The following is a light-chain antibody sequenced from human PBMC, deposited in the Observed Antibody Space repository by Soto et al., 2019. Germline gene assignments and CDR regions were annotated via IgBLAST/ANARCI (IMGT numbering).Light chain of an antibody. J-gene: IGLJ2*01. V-gene: IGLV4-60*03. CDR2: LAGSGGY. CDR3: ETWGRNTHVV. Sequence: QSVLTQSSSASASLGSSVKLTFTLSSGHSTYIIAWHQKQQGKAPRDLMNLAGSGGYTKGSGFPHRVSGSSSGADVYLTISNVRSEAEADSYCETWGRNTHVVVGGGTELTV. CDR1: SGHSTYI.